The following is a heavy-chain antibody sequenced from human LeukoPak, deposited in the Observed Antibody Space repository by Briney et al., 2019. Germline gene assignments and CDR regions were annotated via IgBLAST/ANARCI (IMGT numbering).Heavy chain of an antibody. J-gene: IGHJ4*02. Sequence: GGSLRISCAASGFTFSNYAMTWVRQAPGKGLEWVSALSGSGGSAYYADSVKGRFTISRDNSKNTLYLQMNSLRAEDTAVYYCAKGRYESSGFNWAAWGQGTLVTVSS. CDR1: GFTFSNYA. CDR3: AKGRYESSGFNWAA. CDR2: LSGSGGSA. D-gene: IGHD3-22*01. V-gene: IGHV3-23*01.